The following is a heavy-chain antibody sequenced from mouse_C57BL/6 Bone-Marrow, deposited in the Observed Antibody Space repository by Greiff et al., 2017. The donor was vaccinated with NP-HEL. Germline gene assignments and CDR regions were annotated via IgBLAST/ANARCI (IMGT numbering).Heavy chain of an antibody. CDR3: ASGDYDVRAMDY. D-gene: IGHD2-4*01. CDR2: IDPSDSYT. J-gene: IGHJ4*01. V-gene: IGHV1-50*01. CDR1: GYTFTSYW. Sequence: QVQLQQPGAELVKPGASVKLSCKASGYTFTSYWMQWVKQRPGQGLEWIGEIDPSDSYTNYNQKFKGKATLTVDTSSSTAYMQLSSLTSEDSAVYYCASGDYDVRAMDYWGQGTSVTVSS.